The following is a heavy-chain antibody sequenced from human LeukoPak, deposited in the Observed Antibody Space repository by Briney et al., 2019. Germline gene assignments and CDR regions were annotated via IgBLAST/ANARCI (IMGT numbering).Heavy chain of an antibody. CDR2: IFPADSDT. CDR1: GYSFSSYW. D-gene: IGHD4-23*01. CDR3: ARLSARAVDGFDY. V-gene: IGHV5-51*01. Sequence: GESLQISCKGSGYSFSSYWIAWVRQMPGKGLEWIAIIFPADSDTKYSPSFQGQVTISADKSISTAYLQRNRLKASDTAMYYCARLSARAVDGFDYWGQGTLVTVSS. J-gene: IGHJ4*02.